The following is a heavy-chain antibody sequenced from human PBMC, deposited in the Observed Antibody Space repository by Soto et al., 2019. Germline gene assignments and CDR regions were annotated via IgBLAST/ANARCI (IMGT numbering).Heavy chain of an antibody. CDR2: ISEQGTA. V-gene: IGHV3-53*01. Sequence: WWSLRLSCSASVFSVRDKYMTWVRQAPGQGLEWVSLISEQGTAVHADSVKGRFTISRDISKKALYLEMNNLRADDTALYYCATSIHNFGPHAFEIWGQGTMVTVSS. CDR1: VFSVRDKY. D-gene: IGHD1-1*01. CDR3: ATSIHNFGPHAFEI. J-gene: IGHJ3*02.